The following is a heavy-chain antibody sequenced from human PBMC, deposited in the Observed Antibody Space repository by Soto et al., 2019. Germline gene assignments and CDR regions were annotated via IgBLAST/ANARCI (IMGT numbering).Heavy chain of an antibody. J-gene: IGHJ4*01. CDR1: GASVSSNAA. V-gene: IGHV6-1*01. CDR2: TYYRSRWYN. Sequence: QTLSLTFAISGASVSSNAAWKWIRQSPSRGLEWLGRTYYRSRWYNDYAASVKGRITINPDTSKNQFSLHLNSVTPEDTAVYYCSRDRDSECIDFWGQGTPVTV. CDR3: SRDRDSECIDF.